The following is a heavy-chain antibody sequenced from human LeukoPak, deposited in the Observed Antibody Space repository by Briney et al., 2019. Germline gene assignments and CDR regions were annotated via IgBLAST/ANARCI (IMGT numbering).Heavy chain of an antibody. V-gene: IGHV1-18*01. J-gene: IGHJ4*02. D-gene: IGHD2-15*01. CDR2: ISGYNGNT. CDR3: AKDIHPGLCSGAYCCFDY. Sequence: ASVKVSCKASGYIFTDYGISWVRQAPGQGFEWMGWISGYNGNTNYAQNLQGRVTMTTDTSTSTAYMELRSLRSDDTAVYYCAKDIHPGLCSGAYCCFDYWGQGTLVTVSS. CDR1: GYIFTDYG.